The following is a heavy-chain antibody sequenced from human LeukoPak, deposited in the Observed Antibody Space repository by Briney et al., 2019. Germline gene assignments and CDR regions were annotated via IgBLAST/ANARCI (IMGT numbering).Heavy chain of an antibody. V-gene: IGHV4-39*07. Sequence: SETLSLTCTVSGGSISSSSYYWGWIRQPPGKGLEWIGSIYYSGSTYYNPSLKSRVTISVDTSKNQFSLKLSSVTAADTAVYYCARDGWLSPYYFDYWGQGTLVTVSS. CDR2: IYYSGST. J-gene: IGHJ4*02. CDR3: ARDGWLSPYYFDY. D-gene: IGHD3-22*01. CDR1: GGSISSSSYY.